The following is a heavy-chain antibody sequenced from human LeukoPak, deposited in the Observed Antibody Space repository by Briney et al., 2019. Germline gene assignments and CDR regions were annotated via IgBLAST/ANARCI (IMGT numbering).Heavy chain of an antibody. CDR2: ISSSGSTR. V-gene: IGHV3-11*04. D-gene: IGHD3-22*01. Sequence: GGSLRLSCAASGFTFSDYYMSWIRQAPGKGLEWLSHISSSGSTRYYADSVKGRFTISRDNAKNSLYLQMNNLRAEDTAVYYCARDHPTTRIDLIGFDCWGQGTLVTVSS. CDR1: GFTFSDYY. CDR3: ARDHPTTRIDLIGFDC. J-gene: IGHJ5*01.